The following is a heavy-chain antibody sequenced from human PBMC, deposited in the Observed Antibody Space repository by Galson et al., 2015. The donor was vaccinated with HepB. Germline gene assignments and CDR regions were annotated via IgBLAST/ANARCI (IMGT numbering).Heavy chain of an antibody. CDR2: IYPGDSDT. V-gene: IGHV5-51*01. CDR1: GYSFTSYW. Sequence: QSGAEVKKPGESLKISCKTSGYSFTSYWIGWVRQMPGKGLEWMGIIYPGDSDTRYSPSFQGQVTISADKSISTAYLQWSSLKASDTAMYYCVRYGVAGMWKTWRFDPWGQGTLVTVSS. D-gene: IGHD6-19*01. CDR3: VRYGVAGMWKTWRFDP. J-gene: IGHJ5*02.